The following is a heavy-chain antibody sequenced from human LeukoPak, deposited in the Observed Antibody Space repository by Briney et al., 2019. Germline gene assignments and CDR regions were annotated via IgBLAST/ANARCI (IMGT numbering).Heavy chain of an antibody. J-gene: IGHJ3*02. CDR3: ARTLEYSSPLGAFDI. Sequence: PSETLSLTCTVSGGSISSYYWSGIRQPPGKGLEWIGYIYYSGSTNYNPSLKSRVTISVDTSKNQFSLKLSSVTAADTAVYYCARTLEYSSPLGAFDIWGQGTMVTVSS. V-gene: IGHV4-59*01. CDR1: GGSISSYY. CDR2: IYYSGST. D-gene: IGHD6-6*01.